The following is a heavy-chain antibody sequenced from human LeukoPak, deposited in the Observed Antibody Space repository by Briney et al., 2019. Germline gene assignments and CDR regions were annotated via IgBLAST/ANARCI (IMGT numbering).Heavy chain of an antibody. Sequence: SETLSLTCAVYGGSFSGYYWSWIRQPPGKGLEWIGEINHSGSTNYNPSLKSRVPISVDTSKNQFSLKLSSVTAADTAVYYCARGGRRRYCSGGSCYSRGRLLDYWGQGTLVTVSS. D-gene: IGHD2-15*01. J-gene: IGHJ4*02. CDR2: INHSGST. CDR3: ARGGRRRYCSGGSCYSRGRLLDY. CDR1: GGSFSGYY. V-gene: IGHV4-34*01.